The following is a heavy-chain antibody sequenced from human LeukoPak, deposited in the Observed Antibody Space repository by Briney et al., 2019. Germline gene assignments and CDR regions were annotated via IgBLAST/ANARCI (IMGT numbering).Heavy chain of an antibody. V-gene: IGHV3-11*01. CDR2: MSSRGYPT. CDR3: ARVGIALTSPFDY. D-gene: IGHD1-1*01. Sequence: PGGSLRLSCLASGFTFSDYYMCWVRQAPGKGLEWISYMSSRGYPTYYAESVKGRFTISRDNAKNTLYLQMHNLRTDDTAVYFCARVGIALTSPFDYWGLGTLVAVSS. CDR1: GFTFSDYY. J-gene: IGHJ4*02.